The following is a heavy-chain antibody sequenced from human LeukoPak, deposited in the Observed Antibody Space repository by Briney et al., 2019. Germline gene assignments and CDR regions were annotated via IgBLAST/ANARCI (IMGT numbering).Heavy chain of an antibody. CDR2: FDPEDGET. Sequence: ASVKVSCKVSGYTLTELSMHWVRQAPGKGLEWMGGFDPEDGETIYAQKFQGRVTMTTDTSTDTAYMELRSLRYDDTAVYYCARDGLSYTNPNNWFDPWGQGTLVTVSS. V-gene: IGHV1-24*01. J-gene: IGHJ5*02. CDR3: ARDGLSYTNPNNWFDP. D-gene: IGHD2-2*02. CDR1: GYTLTELS.